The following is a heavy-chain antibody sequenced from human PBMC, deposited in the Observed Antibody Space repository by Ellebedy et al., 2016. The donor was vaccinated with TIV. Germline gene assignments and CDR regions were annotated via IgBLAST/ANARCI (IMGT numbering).Heavy chain of an antibody. J-gene: IGHJ4*02. CDR1: GYTFTSYA. D-gene: IGHD2-15*01. Sequence: AASVKVSCKASGYTFTSYAMHWARQAPGQRLEWMGWSNAGNGNTKYSQKFQGRVTITSDTSATTVYMELSSLRSEDTAVYYCARPYCSGGNCYVNFDYWGQGTLVTVSS. CDR3: ARPYCSGGNCYVNFDY. V-gene: IGHV1-3*01. CDR2: SNAGNGNT.